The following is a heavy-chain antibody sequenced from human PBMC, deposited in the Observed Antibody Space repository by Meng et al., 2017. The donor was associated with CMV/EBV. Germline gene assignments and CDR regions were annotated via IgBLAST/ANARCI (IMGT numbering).Heavy chain of an antibody. D-gene: IGHD1-14*01. J-gene: IGHJ2*01. CDR3: TRHEIGTGRYFDL. CDR1: GFSFSGSG. CDR2: IRNKAESYAT. Sequence: SGFSFSGSGIHWVRQASGKGLEWVGRIRNKAESYATTYAASVTARFTISRDDSKNTAYLQMNSLKTEDTAVYYCTRHEIGTGRYFDLWGRGTLVTVSS. V-gene: IGHV3-73*01.